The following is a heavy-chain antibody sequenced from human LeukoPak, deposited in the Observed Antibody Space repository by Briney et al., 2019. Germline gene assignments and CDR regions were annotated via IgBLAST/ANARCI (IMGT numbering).Heavy chain of an antibody. CDR3: VRVGYAYGPVGNWFDP. V-gene: IGHV4-39*01. CDR2: IYYSGGS. CDR1: GGSISSSDYY. Sequence: SETLSLTCTVSGGSISSSDYYWGWVRQPPGKGLEWIGNIYYSGGSYSSPSLESRVTISSDTSKNQFSVKLTSVTAADTVVYYCVRVGYAYGPVGNWFDPWGQGVPVTVSS. J-gene: IGHJ5*02. D-gene: IGHD5-18*01.